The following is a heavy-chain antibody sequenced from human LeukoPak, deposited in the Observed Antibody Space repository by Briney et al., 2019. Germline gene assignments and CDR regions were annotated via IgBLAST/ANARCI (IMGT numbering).Heavy chain of an antibody. CDR2: ISWNSGSI. Sequence: GGSLRLSCAASGFTFDDYAMHWVRQAPGKGLEWVSGISWNSGSIGYADSVKGRFTISRDNAKNSLYLQMNSLRAEDTALYYCAKEGGRMNYCYYYMDVWGKGTTVTVSS. CDR3: AKEGGRMNYCYYYMDV. D-gene: IGHD3-16*01. V-gene: IGHV3-9*01. CDR1: GFTFDDYA. J-gene: IGHJ6*03.